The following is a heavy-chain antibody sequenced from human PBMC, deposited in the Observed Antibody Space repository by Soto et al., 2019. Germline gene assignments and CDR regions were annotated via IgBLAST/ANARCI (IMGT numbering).Heavy chain of an antibody. D-gene: IGHD2-8*02. CDR2: ISAYNGNA. CDR1: GYTFTSYG. Sequence: ASVKVSCKASGYTFTSYGISWVRQAPGQGLEWMGWISAYNGNANYAQKLQGRVTMTTDTSTSTAYMELRSLRSDDTAVYYCAGAPPTGWYFDLWGRGTLVTVSS. J-gene: IGHJ2*01. V-gene: IGHV1-18*04. CDR3: AGAPPTGWYFDL.